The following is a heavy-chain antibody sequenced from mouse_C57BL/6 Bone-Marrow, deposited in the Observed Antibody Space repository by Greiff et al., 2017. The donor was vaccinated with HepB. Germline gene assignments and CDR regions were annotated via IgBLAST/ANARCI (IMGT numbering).Heavy chain of an antibody. Sequence: QVQLQQSGAELVRPGTSVKLSCKASGYTFTSYWMHWVKQRPGQGLEWIGVIDPSDSYTNYNQKFKGKATLTVDTSSSTAYMQLSSLTSEDSAVYYCAREGNYWGQGTTLTVSS. CDR3: AREGNY. J-gene: IGHJ2*01. CDR2: IDPSDSYT. CDR1: GYTFTSYW. V-gene: IGHV1-59*01.